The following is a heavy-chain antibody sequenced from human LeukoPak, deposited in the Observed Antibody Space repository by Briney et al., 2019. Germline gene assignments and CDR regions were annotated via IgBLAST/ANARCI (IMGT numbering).Heavy chain of an antibody. CDR1: GFTFSNYG. CDR2: VSSRGDAT. Sequence: PGGSLTLSYTASGFTFSNYGMAWVRLAPGKGLEWRSDVSSRGDATYYADNAKGRFTISRDNSKNTVSLQMNNLRVDDTATYYCAKDRRLWFGQLLIDSWGQGALVAVSS. V-gene: IGHV3-23*01. CDR3: AKDRRLWFGQLLIDS. D-gene: IGHD3-10*01. J-gene: IGHJ4*02.